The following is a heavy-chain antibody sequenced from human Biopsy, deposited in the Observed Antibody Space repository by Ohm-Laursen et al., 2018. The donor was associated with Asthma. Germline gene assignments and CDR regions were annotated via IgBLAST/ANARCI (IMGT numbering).Heavy chain of an antibody. D-gene: IGHD2-8*01. CDR2: IYSGGGT. J-gene: IGHJ4*02. CDR3: AREVKMAY. V-gene: IGHV3-53*01. Sequence: SLRLSCAASGFTVSSNGMSWVRQPPGKGLEWVSVIYSGGGTFYADSVKGRFTISRDNAKNSVFLQMNSLRAEDTGVYYCAREVKMAYWGRGTLVTVSS. CDR1: GFTVSSNG.